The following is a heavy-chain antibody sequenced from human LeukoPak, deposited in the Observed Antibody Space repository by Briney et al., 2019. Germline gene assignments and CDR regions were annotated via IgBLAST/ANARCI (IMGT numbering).Heavy chain of an antibody. CDR1: GGSISSYY. V-gene: IGHV4-59*01. D-gene: IGHD3-16*01. J-gene: IGHJ4*02. Sequence: SETLSLTCTVSGGSISSYYWSWIRQPPGKGLEWIGYIYYTGSSNYNPSLKSRVTISVDTSENQFSLKLSSVTAADTAVYYCAGGLRGIMAGFDSWGQGTLVTVSS. CDR2: IYYTGSS. CDR3: AGGLRGIMAGFDS.